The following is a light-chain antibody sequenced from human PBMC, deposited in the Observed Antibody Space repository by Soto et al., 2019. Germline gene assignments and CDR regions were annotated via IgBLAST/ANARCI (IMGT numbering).Light chain of an antibody. J-gene: IGLJ2*01. Sequence: QSVLTQPPSVSAAPGQKVTISCSGSSSNIAKNYVSWYRQLPGTAPNLLIYDNHERPSGIPDRFSGSKSGTSATLDIAGLQTGDEADYYCATWDSSLRAVVFGGGTKLTVL. V-gene: IGLV1-51*01. CDR3: ATWDSSLRAVV. CDR2: DNH. CDR1: SSNIAKNY.